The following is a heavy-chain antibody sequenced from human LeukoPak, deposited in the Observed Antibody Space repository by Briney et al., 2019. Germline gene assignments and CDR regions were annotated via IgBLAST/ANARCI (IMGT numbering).Heavy chain of an antibody. Sequence: SETLSLTCTVSGGSISTYYWSWIRQPAGKGLEWIGRIYISGSTNYNPSLKSRVSMSVDTSKNQFSLKLSSVTAADTAVYYCARDSGTTGEVKFDPWGQGTLVTVSS. D-gene: IGHD3-10*01. CDR1: GGSISTYY. J-gene: IGHJ5*02. CDR3: ARDSGTTGEVKFDP. CDR2: IYISGST. V-gene: IGHV4-4*07.